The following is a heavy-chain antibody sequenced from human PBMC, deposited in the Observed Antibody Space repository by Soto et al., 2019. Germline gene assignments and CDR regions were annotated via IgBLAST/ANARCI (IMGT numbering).Heavy chain of an antibody. Sequence: EVQLVESGGGLVQPGGSLRLSCAASGFTFSSYWMHWVRQAPGKGLVWVSRINSDGSRISYADSVKGRVTISRDNAENPVYLQMNSLRAEDTAVYYCARGIKNYYGTDVWGQGTTVIVSS. D-gene: IGHD2-15*01. CDR1: GFTFSSYW. CDR2: INSDGSRI. J-gene: IGHJ6*02. V-gene: IGHV3-74*01. CDR3: ARGIKNYYGTDV.